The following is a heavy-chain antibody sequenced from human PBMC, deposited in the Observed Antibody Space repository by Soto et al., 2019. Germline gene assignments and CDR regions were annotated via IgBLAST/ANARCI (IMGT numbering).Heavy chain of an antibody. CDR1: GFTFSGSA. Sequence: GGSLRLSCAASGFTFSGSAMHWVRQASGKGLEWVGRIRSKANSYATAYAASVKGRFTISRDDSKNTAYLQMNSLKTEDTAVYYCTRHGGAAAGSTDIDYWGQGTLVTVSS. CDR2: IRSKANSYAT. V-gene: IGHV3-73*01. J-gene: IGHJ4*02. D-gene: IGHD6-13*01. CDR3: TRHGGAAAGSTDIDY.